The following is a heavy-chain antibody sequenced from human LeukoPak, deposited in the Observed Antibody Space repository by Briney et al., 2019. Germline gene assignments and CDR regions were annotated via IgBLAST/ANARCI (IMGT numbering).Heavy chain of an antibody. CDR3: AKAPVTSCRGAYCYPFDS. Sequence: GGSLRLSCAASGFTLSTYAMSWVRQTPGKGLEWVAATSSSDAGTYHADSVGGRFTISRDNSKNTLYLQMNSLRAEDAAVYFCAKAPVTSCRGAYCYPFDSWGQGTLVTVSS. CDR2: TSSSDAGT. V-gene: IGHV3-23*01. D-gene: IGHD2-21*01. CDR1: GFTLSTYA. J-gene: IGHJ4*02.